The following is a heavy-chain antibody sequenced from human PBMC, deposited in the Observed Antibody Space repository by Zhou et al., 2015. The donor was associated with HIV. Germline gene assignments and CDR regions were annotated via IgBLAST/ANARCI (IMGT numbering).Heavy chain of an antibody. D-gene: IGHD2-2*02. V-gene: IGHV1-69*06. CDR1: GGTFSSYA. CDR3: ARVSVVPAAILYYYYGMDV. J-gene: IGHJ6*02. CDR2: IIPIFGTA. Sequence: QVLLVQSGAEVKKPGASVKVSCKASGGTFSSYAISWVRQAPGQGLEWMGGIIPIFGTANYAQKFQGRVTITADKSTSTAYMELSSLRSEDTAVYYCARVSVVPAAILYYYYGMDVWGQGTTVTVSS.